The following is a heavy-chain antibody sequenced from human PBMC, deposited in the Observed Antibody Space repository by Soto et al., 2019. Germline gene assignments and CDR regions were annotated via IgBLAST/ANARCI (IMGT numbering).Heavy chain of an antibody. Sequence: ASVKVSCKASGYTFTSYDINWVRQATGQGLEWMGWMNPNSGNTGYAQKFQGHVTISADKSISTAYLQWSSLKASDTAMYYCARREVVAMAVTGMDVWGQRTTVTVSS. CDR2: MNPNSGNT. V-gene: IGHV1-8*01. CDR1: GYTFTSYD. CDR3: ARREVVAMAVTGMDV. D-gene: IGHD6-19*01. J-gene: IGHJ6*02.